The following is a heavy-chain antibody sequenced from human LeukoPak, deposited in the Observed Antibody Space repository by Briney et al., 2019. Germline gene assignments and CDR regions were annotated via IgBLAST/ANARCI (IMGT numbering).Heavy chain of an antibody. Sequence: GGSLRLSCAASGFTFGNSWMTWVRQAPGKGLEWVARIKQDGSETYYVDSVKGQFTISRDNANNSLYMQMSSLKAEDSAMYYCATYRHLPYWGQGILVTVSS. CDR1: GFTFGNSW. D-gene: IGHD2-2*02. CDR2: IKQDGSET. CDR3: ATYRHLPY. J-gene: IGHJ4*01. V-gene: IGHV3-7*01.